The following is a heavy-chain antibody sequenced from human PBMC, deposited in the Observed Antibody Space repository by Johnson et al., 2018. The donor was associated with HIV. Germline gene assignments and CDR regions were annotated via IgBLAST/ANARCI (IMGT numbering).Heavy chain of an antibody. Sequence: QVQLVESGGGVVQPGGSLRLSCAASGFTFSDYGMHWVRQAPGKGLEWVAFIRYDGGYKYYADSVEGRFTISRDSSKNTLYLQINSLRPEDSAVYYCAKGEAQEGWIQIRLYAFDFWGQGTLVTVSS. CDR1: GFTFSDYG. J-gene: IGHJ3*01. D-gene: IGHD5-18*01. V-gene: IGHV3-30*02. CDR3: AKGEAQEGWIQIRLYAFDF. CDR2: IRYDGGYK.